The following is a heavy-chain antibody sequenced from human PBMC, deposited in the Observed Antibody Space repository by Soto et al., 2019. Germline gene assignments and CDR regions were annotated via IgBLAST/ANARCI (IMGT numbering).Heavy chain of an antibody. CDR3: AREGYYDFWSGEDYYYGMDV. V-gene: IGHV3-7*03. CDR2: IKQDGSEK. D-gene: IGHD3-3*01. CDR1: GFTFSSYW. J-gene: IGHJ6*02. Sequence: PGGSLRLSCAASGFTFSSYWMSWVRQAPGKGLEWVANIKQDGSEKYYVDSVKGRFTISRDNAKNSLYLQMNSLRAEDTAVYYCAREGYYDFWSGEDYYYGMDVWGQGTTVTVSS.